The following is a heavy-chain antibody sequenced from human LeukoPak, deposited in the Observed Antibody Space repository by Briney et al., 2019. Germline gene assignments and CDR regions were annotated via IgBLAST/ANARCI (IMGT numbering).Heavy chain of an antibody. V-gene: IGHV4-39*01. Sequence: SETLSLTCTVSGGSISSSSYYWGWICQPPGKGLEWIGSIYYSGSTYYNPSLKSRVTISVGTSKNQFSLKLSSVTAADTAVYYCARRGGLAAAGTLDYWGQGTLVTVSS. CDR1: GGSISSSSYY. J-gene: IGHJ4*02. D-gene: IGHD6-13*01. CDR2: IYYSGST. CDR3: ARRGGLAAAGTLDY.